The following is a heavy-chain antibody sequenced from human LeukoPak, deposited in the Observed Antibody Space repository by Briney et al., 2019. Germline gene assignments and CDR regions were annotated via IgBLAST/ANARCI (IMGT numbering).Heavy chain of an antibody. V-gene: IGHV3-66*01. Sequence: PGGSLRLSCAASGFTVTSNHMSWVRQAPGKGLEWVSIIYTGGTTHYADSLKDRFTISRDDSINTLYLQMNSLRAEDTAVYYCARDSSSYYFDYWGQGTLVTVSS. CDR1: GFTVTSNH. D-gene: IGHD6-6*01. J-gene: IGHJ4*02. CDR2: IYTGGTT. CDR3: ARDSSSYYFDY.